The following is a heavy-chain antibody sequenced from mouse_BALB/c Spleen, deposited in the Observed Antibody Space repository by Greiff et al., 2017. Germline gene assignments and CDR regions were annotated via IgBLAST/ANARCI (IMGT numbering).Heavy chain of an antibody. CDR2: ISSGGSYT. CDR1: GFTFSSYG. D-gene: IGHD2-4*01. CDR3: ARHQGDYDENYYAMDY. Sequence: EVQRVESGGDLVKPGGSLKLSCAASGFTFSSYGMSWVRQTPDKRLEWVATISSGGSYTYYPDSVKGRFTISRDNAKNTLYLQMSSLKSEDTAMYYCARHQGDYDENYYAMDYWGQGTSVTVSS. J-gene: IGHJ4*01. V-gene: IGHV5-6*01.